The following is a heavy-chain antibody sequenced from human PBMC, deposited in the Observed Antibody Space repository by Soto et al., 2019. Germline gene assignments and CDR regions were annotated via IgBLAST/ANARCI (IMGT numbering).Heavy chain of an antibody. CDR1: GGSISSGGYY. CDR3: ARDRGRELANWFDP. J-gene: IGHJ5*02. V-gene: IGHV4-31*03. Sequence: QVQLQESGPGLVKPSQTLSLTCTVSGGSISSGGYYWSWIRQPPGRGLEWIGYIYYSGSTYYNPSLKSRVTISVDTSKNQFSLKLSSVTAADTAVYYCARDRGRELANWFDPWGQGTLVTVSS. CDR2: IYYSGST. D-gene: IGHD1-26*01.